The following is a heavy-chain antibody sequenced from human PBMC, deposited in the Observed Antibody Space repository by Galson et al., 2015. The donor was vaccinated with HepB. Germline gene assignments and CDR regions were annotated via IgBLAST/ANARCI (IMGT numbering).Heavy chain of an antibody. CDR2: INSDGIST. J-gene: IGHJ3*02. Sequence: SLRLSCAASGFTFSSYWMHWVRHAPGKGLVWVSRINSDGISTTYADSVKGRFTISRDNAKNTLYLQMNSLRAEDTAVYYCAAVGWGNGFDIWGQGTMVTVSS. D-gene: IGHD7-27*01. CDR3: AAVGWGNGFDI. CDR1: GFTFSSYW. V-gene: IGHV3-74*01.